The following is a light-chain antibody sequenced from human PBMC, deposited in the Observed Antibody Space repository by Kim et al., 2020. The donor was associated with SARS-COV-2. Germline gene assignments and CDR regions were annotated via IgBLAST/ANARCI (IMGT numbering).Light chain of an antibody. CDR2: GAS. V-gene: IGKV1-6*01. Sequence: AIQITQSPSSLSASVGDGVTISCRASQDIGGDLAWYQQKPGKAPKVLIYGASNLQTGVPSRFSGSGSGTDFTLTISSLQPEDFATYYYLQGYNYPFTFGQGTRLEIK. CDR3: LQGYNYPFT. J-gene: IGKJ5*01. CDR1: QDIGGD.